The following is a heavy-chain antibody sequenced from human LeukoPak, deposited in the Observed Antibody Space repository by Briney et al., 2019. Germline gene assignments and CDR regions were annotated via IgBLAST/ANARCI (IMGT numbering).Heavy chain of an antibody. D-gene: IGHD3-3*01. CDR3: AREGFTISPYYYMDV. J-gene: IGHJ6*03. CDR2: ISAYNGNT. Sequence: ASVKVSCKASGYTFTCYGISWVRQAPGQGLEWMGWISAYNGNTNYAQKLQGRVTMTTDTSTSTAYMELRSLRSDDTAVYYCAREGFTISPYYYMDVWGKGTTVTVSS. V-gene: IGHV1-18*01. CDR1: GYTFTCYG.